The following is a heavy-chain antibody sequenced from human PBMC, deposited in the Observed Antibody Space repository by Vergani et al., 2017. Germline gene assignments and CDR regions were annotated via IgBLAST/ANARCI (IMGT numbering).Heavy chain of an antibody. CDR2: IYSGGST. Sequence: EVQLVESGGGLIQPGGSLRLSCAASGFTVSNNYMSWVRQAPGKGLEWVSVIYSGGSTYYADSVKGRFTISRDNSKNTLYLQMNSLRAEDTAVYYCARDTFMIAAAGTRAFDIWGQGTMVTVSS. D-gene: IGHD6-13*01. CDR1: GFTVSNNY. CDR3: ARDTFMIAAAGTRAFDI. J-gene: IGHJ3*02. V-gene: IGHV3-53*01.